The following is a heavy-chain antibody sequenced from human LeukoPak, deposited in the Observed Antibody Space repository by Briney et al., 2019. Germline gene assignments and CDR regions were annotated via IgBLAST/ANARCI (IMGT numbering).Heavy chain of an antibody. CDR1: GFTFSSHG. V-gene: IGHV3-33*01. CDR3: AREGDSSSWYYKFYFDY. J-gene: IGHJ4*02. D-gene: IGHD6-13*01. Sequence: GGSLRLSCEASGFTFSSHGFHWVRQAPGKGLEWVAVIRYDGSQKYYADSVKGRVTISRDNSKNTLYLQMNSLRAEDTAVYYCAREGDSSSWYYKFYFDYWGQGTLVTVSS. CDR2: IRYDGSQK.